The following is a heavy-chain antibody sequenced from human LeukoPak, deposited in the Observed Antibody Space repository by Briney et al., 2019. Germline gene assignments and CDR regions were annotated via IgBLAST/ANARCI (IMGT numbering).Heavy chain of an antibody. J-gene: IGHJ6*03. CDR3: ASSVTRRYYYYYYYMDV. Sequence: LVKPSETVSLTCTVSGGSISSGGYYWSWIRQPPGKGLEWIGYIYHSGSTYYNPSLKSRVTISVDRSKNQFSLKLSSVTAADTAVYYCASSVTRRYYYYYYYMDVWGKGTTVTVSS. CDR1: GGSISSGGYY. CDR2: IYHSGST. V-gene: IGHV4-30-2*01. D-gene: IGHD4-23*01.